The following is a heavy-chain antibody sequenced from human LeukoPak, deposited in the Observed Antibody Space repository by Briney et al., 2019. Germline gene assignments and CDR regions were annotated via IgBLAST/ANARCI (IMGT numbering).Heavy chain of an antibody. CDR3: ARGGGYYAIDY. V-gene: IGHV3-53*01. CDR2: VYSDDTT. CDR1: GFTVNSNY. Sequence: GGSLRLSCEASGFTVNSNYMNWVRQAPGKGLEWVSVVYSDDTTYYADSVKGRFTISRDNSKNTLYLHMNNLRAEDTAVYYCARGGGYYAIDYWGQGTLVTVSS. D-gene: IGHD1-26*01. J-gene: IGHJ4*02.